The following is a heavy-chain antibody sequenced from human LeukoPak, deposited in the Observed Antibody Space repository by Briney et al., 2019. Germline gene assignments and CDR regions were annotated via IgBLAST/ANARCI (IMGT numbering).Heavy chain of an antibody. CDR2: IRSKAYGGTT. D-gene: IGHD3-22*01. CDR3: TRRYNYDSSGYYYVRDAFDI. V-gene: IGHV3-49*04. Sequence: GGSLRLSCGVSGFTVSSSYMTWVRQAPGKGLEWVGFIRSKAYGGTTKNAASVKGRFTISRDDSRSIAYLQMNSLKTEDTAVYYCTRRYNYDSSGYYYVRDAFDIWGQGTMVTVSS. CDR1: GFTVSSSY. J-gene: IGHJ3*02.